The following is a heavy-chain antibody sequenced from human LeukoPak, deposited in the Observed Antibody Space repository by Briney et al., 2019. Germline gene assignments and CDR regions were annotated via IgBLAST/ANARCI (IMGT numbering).Heavy chain of an antibody. Sequence: SETLSLTCTVSGGSISSSSYYWGWIRRPPGKGLEWIGSIYYSGSTYYNPSLKSRVTISVDTSKNQFSLKLSSVTAADTAVYYCASLDIVVVPAALDYWGQGTLVTVSS. V-gene: IGHV4-39*01. CDR3: ASLDIVVVPAALDY. CDR2: IYYSGST. D-gene: IGHD2-2*03. CDR1: GGSISSSSYY. J-gene: IGHJ4*02.